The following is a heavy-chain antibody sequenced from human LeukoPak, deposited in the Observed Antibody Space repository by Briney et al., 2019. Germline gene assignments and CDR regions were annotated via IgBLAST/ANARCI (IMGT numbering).Heavy chain of an antibody. V-gene: IGHV3-30*04. D-gene: IGHD2-15*01. CDR3: ATDRAAAYYYYYGMDV. J-gene: IGHJ6*02. CDR1: GFTFSSYA. Sequence: GGSLRLSCAASGFTFSSYAMHWVRQAPGKGLEWVAVISYDGSNKYYADSVKGRFTISRDNSKNTLYLQMNSLRAEDTAVYYCATDRAAAYYYYYGMDVWGQGTTVTVSS. CDR2: ISYDGSNK.